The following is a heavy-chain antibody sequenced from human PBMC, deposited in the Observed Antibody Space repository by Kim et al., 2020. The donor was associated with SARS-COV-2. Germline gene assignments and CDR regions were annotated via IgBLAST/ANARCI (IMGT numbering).Heavy chain of an antibody. D-gene: IGHD5-12*01. J-gene: IGHJ4*02. CDR1: GYTFTGYY. V-gene: IGHV1-2*02. CDR3: ARAAGIQPGEDGYNVIDY. Sequence: ASVKVSCKASGYTFTGYYMHWVRQAPGQGLEWMGWINPNSGGTNYAQKFQGRVTMTRDTSISTAYMELSRLRSDDTAVYYCARAAGIQPGEDGYNVIDYWGQGTLVTVSS. CDR2: INPNSGGT.